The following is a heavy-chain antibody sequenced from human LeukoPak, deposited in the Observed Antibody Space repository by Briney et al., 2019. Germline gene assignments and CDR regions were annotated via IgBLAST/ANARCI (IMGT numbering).Heavy chain of an antibody. CDR3: TRFSGDRSFDY. Sequence: GGSLRLSCAASGFTFSSYSMNWVRQAPGKGLVWASRINDHGTDTIYADSVKGRFTISRDNAKNTLYLQMNSLRPEDTAVYYCTRFSGDRSFDYWGQGTLVTVSS. D-gene: IGHD5-12*01. V-gene: IGHV3-74*01. J-gene: IGHJ4*02. CDR1: GFTFSSYS. CDR2: INDHGTDT.